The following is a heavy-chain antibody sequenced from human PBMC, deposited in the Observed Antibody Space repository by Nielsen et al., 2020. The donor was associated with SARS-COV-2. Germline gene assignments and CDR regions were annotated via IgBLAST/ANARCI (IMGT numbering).Heavy chain of an antibody. Sequence: GESLTISCAASGFTFSSYAMSWVRQAPGKGLEWVSAISGSGGSTYYADSVKGRFTISRDNSKNTLYLQMNSLRAEDTAVYYCAKDRITMIVVVILDYWGQGTLVTVSS. CDR3: AKDRITMIVVVILDY. D-gene: IGHD3-22*01. V-gene: IGHV3-23*01. J-gene: IGHJ4*02. CDR1: GFTFSSYA. CDR2: ISGSGGST.